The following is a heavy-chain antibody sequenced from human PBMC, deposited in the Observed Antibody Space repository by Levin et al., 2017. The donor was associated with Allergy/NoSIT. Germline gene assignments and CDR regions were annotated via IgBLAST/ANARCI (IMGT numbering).Heavy chain of an antibody. CDR1: GFTFSSYA. J-gene: IGHJ4*02. CDR2: ISGSGGST. Sequence: GGSLRLSCAASGFTFSSYAMSWVRQAPGKGLEWVSAISGSGGSTYYADSVKGRFTISRDNSKNTLYLQMNSLRAEDTAVYYCAKWREIVVAQPPSFDYWGQGTLVTVSS. CDR3: AKWREIVVAQPPSFDY. D-gene: IGHD3-22*01. V-gene: IGHV3-23*01.